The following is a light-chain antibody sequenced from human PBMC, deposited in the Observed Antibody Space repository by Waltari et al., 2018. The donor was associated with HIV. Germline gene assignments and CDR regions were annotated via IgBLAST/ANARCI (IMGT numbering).Light chain of an antibody. CDR1: HDITNY. CDR2: DAS. CDR3: QQYDNLPLT. Sequence: DIQMTQSPSSLSASVGDRVTITCQASHDITNYLNWYQQKPGKAPKLLIYDASSLETGVPSRFGGSGSGTDFTFTISSLQPEDIATYYCQQYDNLPLTFGGGTEVEIK. V-gene: IGKV1-33*01. J-gene: IGKJ4*01.